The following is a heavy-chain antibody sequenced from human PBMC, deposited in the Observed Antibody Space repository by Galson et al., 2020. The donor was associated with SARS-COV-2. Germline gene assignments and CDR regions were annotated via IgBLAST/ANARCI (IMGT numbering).Heavy chain of an antibody. CDR2: IYTSGNT. CDR1: GASIRSGRYH. V-gene: IGHV4-61*02. CDR3: AREEFLEFYYYGMDV. Sequence: SQTLSLTCTVPGASIRSGRYHCSWIRQPAGNGLESIGRIYTSGNTNYNPSLKSRVTIALDTSKNQFSLRLRSVTAADTAVYYCAREEFLEFYYYGMDVWGQGTTVTVSS. D-gene: IGHD3-3*01. J-gene: IGHJ6*02.